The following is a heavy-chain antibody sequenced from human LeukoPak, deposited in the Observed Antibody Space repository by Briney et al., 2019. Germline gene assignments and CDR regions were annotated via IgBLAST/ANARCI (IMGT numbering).Heavy chain of an antibody. J-gene: IGHJ4*02. V-gene: IGHV1-2*02. CDR2: INPNSGDA. CDR1: GYSFAAHH. D-gene: IGHD6-19*01. Sequence: ASVKVSCKTSGYSFAAHHIHWVRQAPGQGLEWMGWINPNSGDANSAQKFLGRVSMTRDTSVSTVYMDLTSLRSDDTAVYYCARDSGTSGWDPTSFLDYWGRGTLVTVSS. CDR3: ARDSGTSGWDPTSFLDY.